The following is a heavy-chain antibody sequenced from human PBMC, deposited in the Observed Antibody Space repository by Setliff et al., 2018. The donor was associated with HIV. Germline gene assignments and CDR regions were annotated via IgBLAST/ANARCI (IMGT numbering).Heavy chain of an antibody. V-gene: IGHV4-61*03. CDR1: GDSVSSRSYY. Sequence: PSETLSLTCTVSGDSVSSRSYYWSWIRQPPGKGLEWIGYIYYSGSTNYNPSLKSRVTISVDTSKNHFSLKLTSVTAADTAVYYCARYSPRGYTLTGPYWGQGTLVTVS. D-gene: IGHD6-25*01. CDR2: IYYSGST. CDR3: ARYSPRGYTLTGPY. J-gene: IGHJ4*02.